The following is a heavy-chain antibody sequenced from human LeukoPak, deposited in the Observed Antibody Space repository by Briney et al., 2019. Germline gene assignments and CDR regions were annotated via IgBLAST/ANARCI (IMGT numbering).Heavy chain of an antibody. CDR3: AKDVSSGWSPPDFDL. J-gene: IGHJ2*01. CDR2: VSDSDENT. D-gene: IGHD6-19*01. CDR1: GFTFSSFA. Sequence: GGSLRLSCAASGFTFSSFAMSWVRQAPGKGLEWVSSVSDSDENTYYADSVKGRFTISRDNSKNTLFLQMDTLRVDDTAVYYCAKDVSSGWSPPDFDLWGRGTLVTVSS. V-gene: IGHV3-23*01.